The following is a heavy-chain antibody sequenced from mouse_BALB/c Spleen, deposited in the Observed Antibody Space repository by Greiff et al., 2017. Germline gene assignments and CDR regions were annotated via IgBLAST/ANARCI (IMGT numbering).Heavy chain of an antibody. CDR3: ARPNRFYAMDY. CDR2: IYPGDGDT. V-gene: IGHV1-80*01. CDR1: GYAFSSYW. J-gene: IGHJ4*01. D-gene: IGHD2-14*01. Sequence: QVQLKESGAELVRPGSSVKISCKASGYAFSSYWMNWVKQRPGQGLEWIGQIYPGDGDTNYNGKFKGKATLTADKSSSTAYMQLSSLTSEDSAVYFCARPNRFYAMDYWGQGTSVTVSS.